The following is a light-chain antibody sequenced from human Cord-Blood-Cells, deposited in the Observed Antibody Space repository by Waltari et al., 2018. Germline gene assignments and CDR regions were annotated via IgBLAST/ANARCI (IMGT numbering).Light chain of an antibody. CDR2: EGS. Sequence: QSGLTQPAPASGPPGQPLTISRTGTSNAVGTYNLVPVYQQHPGKAPKLMIYEGSKRPSGVSNRFSGSKSGNTASLTISGLQAEDEADYYCCSYVGSSTYVVFGGGTKLTVL. CDR1: SNAVGTYNL. V-gene: IGLV2-23*01. CDR3: CSYVGSSTYVV. J-gene: IGLJ2*01.